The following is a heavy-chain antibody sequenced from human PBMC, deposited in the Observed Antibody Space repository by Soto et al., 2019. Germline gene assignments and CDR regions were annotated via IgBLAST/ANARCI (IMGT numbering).Heavy chain of an antibody. CDR3: ARRQVSGVSWYFDL. J-gene: IGHJ2*01. CDR1: GGSISSSSYY. D-gene: IGHD1-20*01. Sequence: SETLSLTCTVSGGSISSSSYYWGWIRQPPGKGLEWIGSIYYSGSTYYNPSLKSRVTISVDTSKNQFSLKLSSVTAADTAVYYCARRQVSGVSWYFDLWGRGTLVTVSS. V-gene: IGHV4-39*07. CDR2: IYYSGST.